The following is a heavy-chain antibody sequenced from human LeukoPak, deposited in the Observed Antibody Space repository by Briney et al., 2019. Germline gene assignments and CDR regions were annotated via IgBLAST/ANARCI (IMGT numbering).Heavy chain of an antibody. J-gene: IGHJ6*03. CDR2: ISGSGGST. Sequence: GGSLRLSCAASGFTFSTYAMTWVRQAPGKGLEWVSAISGSGGSTYYADSVKGRFTISRDNSKNTLYLQMNSLRAEDTAVYYCAKCSSSDYYYMDVWGKGTTVTVSS. D-gene: IGHD3-10*02. CDR3: AKCSSSDYYYMDV. CDR1: GFTFSTYA. V-gene: IGHV3-23*01.